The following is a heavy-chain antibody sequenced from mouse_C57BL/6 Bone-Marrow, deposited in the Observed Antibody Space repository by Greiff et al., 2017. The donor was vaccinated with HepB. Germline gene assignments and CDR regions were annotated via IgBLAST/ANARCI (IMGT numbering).Heavy chain of an antibody. Sequence: DVQLQESGGGLVQPGGSLKLSCAASGFTFSDYYMYWVRQTPEKRLEWVAYISNGGGSTYYPDTVKGRFTISRDNAKNTLYLQMSRLKSEDTAMYYCARHNYGSSWYFDVWGTETTLTVSS. V-gene: IGHV5-12*01. D-gene: IGHD1-1*01. CDR2: ISNGGGST. J-gene: IGHJ1*03. CDR1: GFTFSDYY. CDR3: ARHNYGSSWYFDV.